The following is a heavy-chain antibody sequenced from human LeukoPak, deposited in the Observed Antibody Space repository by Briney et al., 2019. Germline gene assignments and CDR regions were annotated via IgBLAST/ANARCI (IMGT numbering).Heavy chain of an antibody. D-gene: IGHD6-13*01. Sequence: ASVKVSCKVSGYTLTELSMHWVRQAPGKGLEWMGGFDPGDGETIYAQKFQGRVTMTEDTSTDTAYMELSSLSSEDTAVYYCAIPGGSSRDFDYWGQGTLVTVSS. J-gene: IGHJ4*02. CDR2: FDPGDGET. CDR3: AIPGGSSRDFDY. V-gene: IGHV1-24*01. CDR1: GYTLTELS.